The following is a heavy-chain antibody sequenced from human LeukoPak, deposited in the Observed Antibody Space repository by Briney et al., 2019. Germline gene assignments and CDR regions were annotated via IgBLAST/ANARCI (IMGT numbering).Heavy chain of an antibody. CDR1: GDSISSYY. D-gene: IGHD1-1*01. CDR3: ARRFYNSSPFDY. V-gene: IGHV4-4*09. Sequence: KPSETLSLTCTVSGDSISSYYWNSIRQPPGKRLEWIGYISTSGTTNYNPSLKSRVAMSVDTSKNQFSLKLSSVTAADTALYYCARRFYNSSPFDYWGQGTLVTVSS. CDR2: ISTSGTT. J-gene: IGHJ4*02.